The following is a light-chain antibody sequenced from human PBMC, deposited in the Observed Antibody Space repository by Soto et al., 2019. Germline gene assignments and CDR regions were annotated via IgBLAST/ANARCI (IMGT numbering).Light chain of an antibody. V-gene: IGKV3-15*01. CDR3: QQYNNWPIT. CDR2: GAS. J-gene: IGKJ5*01. Sequence: EIVLTQSPGTLSLSRGKRATLSCRASQSVNSRYLAWYQQKPGQAPRLLIYGASTRDTGIPARFSGSGSGTEFTLTISSLQSEDVAVYYCQQYNNWPITFGQGTRLEIK. CDR1: QSVNSRY.